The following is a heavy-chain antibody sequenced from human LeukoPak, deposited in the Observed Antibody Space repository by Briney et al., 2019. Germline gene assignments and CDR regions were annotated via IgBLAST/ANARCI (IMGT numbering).Heavy chain of an antibody. V-gene: IGHV1-69*13. CDR1: GGTFSSYA. Sequence: GASVKVSCKASGGTFSSYAISWVRQAPGQGLEWMGGIIPIFGTANYAQKFQGRVTITADESTSTAYMELSSLRSEDTAVYYCARSYGDLETHFDYWGQGTLVTVSS. CDR2: IIPIFGTA. D-gene: IGHD4-17*01. CDR3: ARSYGDLETHFDY. J-gene: IGHJ4*02.